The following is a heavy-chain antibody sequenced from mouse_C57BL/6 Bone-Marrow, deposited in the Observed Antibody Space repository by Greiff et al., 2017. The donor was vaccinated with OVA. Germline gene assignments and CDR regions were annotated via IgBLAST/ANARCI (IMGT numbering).Heavy chain of an antibody. J-gene: IGHJ3*01. CDR2: INPSNGGT. CDR3: ARSDYYGSSPFAY. D-gene: IGHD1-1*01. CDR1: GYTFTSYW. Sequence: VQLQQPGPELVKPGASVKLSCKASGYTFTSYWMHWVKQRPGQGLEWIGNINPSNGGTNYNEKFKSKATLTVDKSSSTAYMQLSSLTSEDSAVYYCARSDYYGSSPFAYWGQGTLVTVSA. V-gene: IGHV1-53*01.